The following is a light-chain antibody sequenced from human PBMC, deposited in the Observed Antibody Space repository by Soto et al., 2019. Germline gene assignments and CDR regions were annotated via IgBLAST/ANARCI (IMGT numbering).Light chain of an antibody. CDR1: SSDVGSYKL. CDR2: EDT. J-gene: IGLJ3*02. V-gene: IGLV2-14*02. Sequence: QSALTQPASMSGSPGQSITISCTGTSSDVGSYKLVSWYQQHPGKAPKLMIYEDTKRPSGVPDRFSGSKSGTSGSLAISGLRSEDEADYYCVAWDGSLSTVLFGGGTKLTVL. CDR3: VAWDGSLSTVL.